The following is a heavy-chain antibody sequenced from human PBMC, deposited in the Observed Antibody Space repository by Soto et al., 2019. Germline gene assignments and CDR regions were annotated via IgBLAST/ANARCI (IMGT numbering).Heavy chain of an antibody. V-gene: IGHV4-39*01. CDR2: IYYSGST. CDR3: ARQEYGSGSYYDFDY. J-gene: IGHJ4*02. D-gene: IGHD3-10*01. Sequence: PSETLSLTCSVSGGSISSRSHYWGWIRQPPGKGLEWIGSIYYSGSTYYSPSLKSRVAISVDTSRNQFSLKLTSVTAADTAVYYCARQEYGSGSYYDFDYWGQGTLVTVSS. CDR1: GGSISSRSHY.